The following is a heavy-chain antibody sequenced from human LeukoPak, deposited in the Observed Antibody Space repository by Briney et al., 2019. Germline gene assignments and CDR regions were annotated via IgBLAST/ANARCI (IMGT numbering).Heavy chain of an antibody. J-gene: IGHJ6*04. CDR1: GFTFSSYV. CDR2: INQDGSEK. V-gene: IGHV3-7*01. Sequence: GGSLRLSCAASGFTFSSYVMRWLRQAPGRGLEWVATINQDGSEKYYVDSVKGRFAISRDNAKNSLYLQMNSLRAEDTAVYYCARSIAAAGYYYYGMDVWGKGTTVTVSS. D-gene: IGHD6-13*01. CDR3: ARSIAAAGYYYYGMDV.